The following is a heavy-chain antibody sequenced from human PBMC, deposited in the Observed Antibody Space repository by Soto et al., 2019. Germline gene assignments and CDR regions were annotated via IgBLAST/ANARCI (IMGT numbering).Heavy chain of an antibody. V-gene: IGHV1-46*01. CDR3: ARGRGYSYGRNYFDY. Sequence: ASVKVSRTASGHSITSHYMHCVRLAPGQGLEWMGTVNPSGGSTTYAQKFQGRVTMTGDTSTSTVYMELSSLRSEDTAVYYCARGRGYSYGRNYFDYWGQGTLVTVS. CDR1: GHSITSHY. CDR2: VNPSGGST. D-gene: IGHD5-18*01. J-gene: IGHJ4*02.